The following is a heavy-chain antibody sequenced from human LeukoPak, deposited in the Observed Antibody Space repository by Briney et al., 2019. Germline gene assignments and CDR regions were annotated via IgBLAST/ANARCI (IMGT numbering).Heavy chain of an antibody. CDR2: ISYDGSNK. V-gene: IGHV3-30*19. CDR1: GFTFSSYG. D-gene: IGHD6-19*01. Sequence: GGSLRLSCAASGFTFSSYGMHWVRQAPGKGLEWVAVISYDGSNKYYADSVKGRFTISRDNSKNTLYLQMNSLRAEDTAVYYCARDTDSSGWYEHVDYWGQGTLVTVSS. J-gene: IGHJ4*02. CDR3: ARDTDSSGWYEHVDY.